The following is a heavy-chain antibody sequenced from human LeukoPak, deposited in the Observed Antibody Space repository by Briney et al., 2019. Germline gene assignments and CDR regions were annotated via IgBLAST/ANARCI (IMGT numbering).Heavy chain of an antibody. D-gene: IGHD2-2*02. CDR1: GFTFSSYA. Sequence: GGSLRLSCAASGFTFSSYAMSWVRQAPGKGLEWVSGICSSDNSRYYADSVKGRFTISRDNSTNTLYLQMSSLRAEDTAVYYCAKQTTTSCYTGSDYWGQGTLVTVSS. CDR2: ICSSDNSR. J-gene: IGHJ4*02. CDR3: AKQTTTSCYTGSDY. V-gene: IGHV3-23*01.